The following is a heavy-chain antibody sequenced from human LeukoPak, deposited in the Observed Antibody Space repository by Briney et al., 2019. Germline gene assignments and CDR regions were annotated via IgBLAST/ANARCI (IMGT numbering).Heavy chain of an antibody. Sequence: ASVKVSCKASGYTFTNYDINWVRQATGQGLEWMGCMNPNSDNTDYAQKFQGRVTMTRNTSISTAYMELSRLRSDDTAVYYCARVGYYYGSGSHARYWGQGTLVTVSS. J-gene: IGHJ4*02. D-gene: IGHD3-10*01. CDR3: ARVGYYYGSGSHARY. CDR1: GYTFTNYD. V-gene: IGHV1-8*01. CDR2: MNPNSDNT.